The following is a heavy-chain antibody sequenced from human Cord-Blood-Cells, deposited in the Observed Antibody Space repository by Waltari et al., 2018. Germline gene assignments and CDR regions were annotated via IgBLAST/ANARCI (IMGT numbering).Heavy chain of an antibody. D-gene: IGHD6-13*01. CDR3: ARQGSSSWFWFDP. CDR2: IYYSGST. J-gene: IGHJ5*02. V-gene: IGHV4-39*01. Sequence: WGWIRQPPGKGLEWIGSIYYSGSTYYNPSLKSRVTISVDTSKNQFSLKLSSVTAADTAVYYCARQGSSSWFWFDPWGQGTLVTVSS.